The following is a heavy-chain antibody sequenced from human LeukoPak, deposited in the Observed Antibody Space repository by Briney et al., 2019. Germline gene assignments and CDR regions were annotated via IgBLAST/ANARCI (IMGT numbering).Heavy chain of an antibody. CDR3: ARENLYCSSTSCYTYYFDY. CDR2: IIPIFGTA. Sequence: SVKVSCKASGGTFSSYAISWVRQAPGQGLEWMGGIIPIFGTANYAQKFQGRVTITADESTSTAYMELSRLRSEDTAVYYCARENLYCSSTSCYTYYFDYWGQGTLVTVSS. CDR1: GGTFSSYA. D-gene: IGHD2-2*01. J-gene: IGHJ4*02. V-gene: IGHV1-69*13.